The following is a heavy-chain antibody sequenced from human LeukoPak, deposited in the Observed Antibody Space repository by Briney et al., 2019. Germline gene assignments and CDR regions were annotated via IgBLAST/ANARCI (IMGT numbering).Heavy chain of an antibody. V-gene: IGHV3-11*04. J-gene: IGHJ4*02. D-gene: IGHD6-13*01. CDR2: ISSSSSTI. Sequence: LSLTCAVYGGSFSGYYWSWIRQAPGKGLEWVSYISSSSSTIYYADSVKGRFTISRDNAKNSLYLQMNSLRAEDTAVYYCASIIARDDYWGQGTLVTVSS. CDR1: GGSFSGYY. CDR3: ASIIARDDY.